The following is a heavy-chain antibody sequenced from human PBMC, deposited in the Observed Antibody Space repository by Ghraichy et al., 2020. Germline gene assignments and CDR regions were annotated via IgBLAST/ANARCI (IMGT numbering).Heavy chain of an antibody. CDR1: GFTFSSYT. CDR2: ISPSGTTI. D-gene: IGHD3-9*01. J-gene: IGHJ6*03. V-gene: IGHV3-48*02. Sequence: GGSLRLSCTASGFTFSSYTMNWVRQAPGKGLEWVSYISPSGTTIYYADSVKGRFTISRDNAENSLYLQMNSLGDEDTAVYYCARDIYDVLTGYYYYMDVWGKGTTVTVSS. CDR3: ARDIYDVLTGYYYYMDV.